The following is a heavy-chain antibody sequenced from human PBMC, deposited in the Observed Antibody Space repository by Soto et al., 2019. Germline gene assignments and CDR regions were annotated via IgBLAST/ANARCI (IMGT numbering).Heavy chain of an antibody. V-gene: IGHV4-59*01. J-gene: IGHJ6*02. D-gene: IGHD1-26*01. Sequence: WTWIRQPPGKGLEWIGYIYHSGGTNYNPSLKSRVTLSVDTSKNQFSLKLNSVTAADTAVYYCARDSGSSYYYYYGMDVWGQGTTVTVSS. CDR2: IYHSGGT. CDR3: ARDSGSSYYYYYGMDV.